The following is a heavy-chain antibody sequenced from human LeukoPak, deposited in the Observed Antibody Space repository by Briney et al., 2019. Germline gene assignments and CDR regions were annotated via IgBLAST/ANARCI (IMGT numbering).Heavy chain of an antibody. J-gene: IGHJ4*02. CDR3: ARGYSRDGYNPSGY. V-gene: IGHV1-46*02. D-gene: IGHD5-24*01. CDR2: INPSGGST. Sequence: ASVNVSCMASGYTFNSHYMQWVRQDPRQGLEWMGIINPSGGSTSYAQKFQGRVTMTRNTSTSTVYMELSSLRSEDTAVYYCARGYSRDGYNPSGYWGQGTLVIVSS. CDR1: GYTFNSHY.